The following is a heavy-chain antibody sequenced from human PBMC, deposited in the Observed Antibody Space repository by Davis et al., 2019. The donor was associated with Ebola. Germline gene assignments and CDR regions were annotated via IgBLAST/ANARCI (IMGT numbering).Heavy chain of an antibody. CDR3: ATSQDCSSTSCDNWFDP. CDR2: INHSGST. J-gene: IGHJ5*02. CDR1: GGSFSGYY. D-gene: IGHD2-2*01. V-gene: IGHV4-34*01. Sequence: MPSETLSLTCAVYGGSFSGYYWSWIRQPPGKGLEWIGEINHSGSTNYNPSLKSRVTISVDTSENQFSLKLTSVTAADTAVYYCATSQDCSSTSCDNWFDPWGQGTLVTVSS.